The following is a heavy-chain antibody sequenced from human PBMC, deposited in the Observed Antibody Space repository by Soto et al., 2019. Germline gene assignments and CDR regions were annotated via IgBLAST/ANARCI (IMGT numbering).Heavy chain of an antibody. CDR3: GKIYCGGDCRSGYYYYYGMDV. CDR1: GFTFSNYG. D-gene: IGHD2-21*02. V-gene: IGHV3-30*18. Sequence: GQLVESGGGVVQPGRSLRLSCAASGFTFSNYGMHWVRQAPGKGLEWVAVTSYDGRNKYYADSVKGRFTISRDISKNPLDLQMNGLRNEDTAVYDWGKIYCGGDCRSGYYYYYGMDVWGQGTTVTVSS. J-gene: IGHJ6*02. CDR2: TSYDGRNK.